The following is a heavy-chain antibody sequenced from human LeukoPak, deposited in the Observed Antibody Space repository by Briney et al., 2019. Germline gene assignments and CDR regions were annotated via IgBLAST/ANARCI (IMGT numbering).Heavy chain of an antibody. CDR2: LYYSGST. J-gene: IGHJ4*02. CDR3: ARRKIEVAGIIDY. D-gene: IGHD6-19*01. V-gene: IGHV4-39*01. Sequence: PSETLSLTCTVSGXSITSRGSCWGWLRQPPGKGLEWIGSLYYSGSTYYNPSLKSRVTISVDTSKNQFSLKLNSVSAADTAVYYCARRKIEVAGIIDYWGRGTLVTVSS. CDR1: GXSITSRGSC.